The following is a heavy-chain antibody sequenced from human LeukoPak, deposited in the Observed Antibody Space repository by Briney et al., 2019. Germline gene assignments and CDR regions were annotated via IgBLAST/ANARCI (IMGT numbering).Heavy chain of an antibody. J-gene: IGHJ4*02. Sequence: GASVTVSCKPSGYTFTSFGISWVRQAPGQGLEWMGWINPNSGGTNYTQKFQGRVTMTSGTSISTAYMELSRLSSDDTAVYYCARDRPEYYYDSSGYMVHYFDYWGQGTLVTVSS. CDR1: GYTFTSFG. CDR2: INPNSGGT. CDR3: ARDRPEYYYDSSGYMVHYFDY. D-gene: IGHD3-22*01. V-gene: IGHV1-2*02.